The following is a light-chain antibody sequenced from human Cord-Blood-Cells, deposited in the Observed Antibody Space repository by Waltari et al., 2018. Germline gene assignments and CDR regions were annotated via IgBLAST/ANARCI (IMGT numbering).Light chain of an antibody. CDR3: SSYTSSSTYV. V-gene: IGLV2-18*02. Sequence: ALTQPPSVSGSPGQSVTISCTGTSSDVGSYNRVSWYQQPPGTAPKLMIYEVSNRPSGVPDRFSGSKSGNTASLTISGLQAEDEADYYCSSYTSSSTYVFGTGTKVTVL. CDR2: EVS. J-gene: IGLJ1*01. CDR1: SSDVGSYNR.